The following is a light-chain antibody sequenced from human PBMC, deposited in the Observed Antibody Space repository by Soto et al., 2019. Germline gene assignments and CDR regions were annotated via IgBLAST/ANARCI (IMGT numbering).Light chain of an antibody. CDR3: QQYKTYWT. CDR1: QSVSSW. CDR2: KAS. V-gene: IGKV1-5*03. Sequence: DIQMTQSPSTLSASVGDRVTITCRASQSVSSWLAWFQQKPGKAPKLLIYKASNLQSGVSSRFSGGGSGTEFTLTISSLQPDDFATHYCQQYKTYWTFGPGTKVEIK. J-gene: IGKJ1*01.